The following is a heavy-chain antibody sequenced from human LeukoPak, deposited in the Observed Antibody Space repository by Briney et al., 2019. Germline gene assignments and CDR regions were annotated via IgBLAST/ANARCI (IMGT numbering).Heavy chain of an antibody. V-gene: IGHV3-23*01. CDR3: AKGNYDFWSGYPFDY. CDR1: GFSFSYYA. J-gene: IGHJ4*02. Sequence: GGSLRLSCAASGFSFSYYAMSWVRQAPGKGLEWVSAISGSGGSTYYADSVKGRFTISRDNSKNTLYLQMNSLRAEDTAVYYCAKGNYDFWSGYPFDYWGQGTLVTVSS. CDR2: ISGSGGST. D-gene: IGHD3-3*01.